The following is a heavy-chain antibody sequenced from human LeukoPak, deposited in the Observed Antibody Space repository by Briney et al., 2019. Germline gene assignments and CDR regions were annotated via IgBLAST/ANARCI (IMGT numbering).Heavy chain of an antibody. Sequence: GGSLRLSCAASGFTLSSYAMSWVRQGPGKGLEWVSATSSSDAGTYYADSVRGRFTISRDNSKNTLYLQMNSLRAEDAAVYYCARAPVTSCRGAYCYPFDYWGQGTLVTVSS. CDR1: GFTLSSYA. V-gene: IGHV3-23*01. D-gene: IGHD2-21*01. J-gene: IGHJ4*02. CDR3: ARAPVTSCRGAYCYPFDY. CDR2: TSSSDAGT.